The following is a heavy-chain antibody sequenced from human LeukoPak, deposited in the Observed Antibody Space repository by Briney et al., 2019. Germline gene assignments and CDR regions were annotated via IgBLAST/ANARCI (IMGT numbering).Heavy chain of an antibody. D-gene: IGHD3-22*01. CDR3: ARQGSYYYDSSGYYPFDY. J-gene: IGHJ4*02. Sequence: SETLSLTCTVSGGSISSSSYYWGWIRQPRGKGLEWSVSIYYSGSTYYNQSLKSRVTISVDTSKNQFSLTLSSVTAADTAVYYCARQGSYYYDSSGYYPFDYWGQGTLVTVSS. CDR1: GGSISSSSYY. CDR2: IYYSGST. V-gene: IGHV4-39*01.